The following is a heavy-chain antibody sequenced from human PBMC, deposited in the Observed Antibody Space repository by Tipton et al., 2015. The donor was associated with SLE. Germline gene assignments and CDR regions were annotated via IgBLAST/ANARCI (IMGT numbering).Heavy chain of an antibody. J-gene: IGHJ4*02. V-gene: IGHV4-59*01. CDR1: GGSISSSY. CDR3: ARGRRDTRFYYFDY. CDR2: IYYRGSS. Sequence: TLSLTCTVSGGSISSSYWSWIRQPPGKGLEWIGFIYYRGSSNYNPSLKRRVTISVDTSKNQSSLKLSSVTAADTAVYYCARGRRDTRFYYFDYWGQGTLVTVSS. D-gene: IGHD5-18*01.